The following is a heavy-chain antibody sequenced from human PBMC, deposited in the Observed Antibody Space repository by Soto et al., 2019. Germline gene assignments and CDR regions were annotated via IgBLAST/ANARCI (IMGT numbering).Heavy chain of an antibody. CDR2: IIPILGIA. V-gene: IGHV1-69*08. Sequence: QVQLVQSGAEVKKPGSSVKVSCKASGGTFSSYTISWVRQAPGQGLEWMGRIIPILGIANYAQKFQGRVTITADKSTSTAYMELSSLRSEDTAVYYCARDRYCSSTSCYSWFDPCGQGTLVTVSS. D-gene: IGHD2-2*02. J-gene: IGHJ5*02. CDR1: GGTFSSYT. CDR3: ARDRYCSSTSCYSWFDP.